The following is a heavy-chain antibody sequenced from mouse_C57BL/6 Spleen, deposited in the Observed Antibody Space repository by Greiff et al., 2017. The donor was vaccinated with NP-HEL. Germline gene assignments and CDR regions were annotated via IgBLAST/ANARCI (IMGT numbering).Heavy chain of an antibody. V-gene: IGHV5-4*01. D-gene: IGHD2-12*01. CDR2: ISDGGSYT. J-gene: IGHJ3*01. CDR3: ARGGLLSWFAY. Sequence: EVHLVESGGGLVKPGGSLKLSCAASGFTFSSYAMSWVRQTPEKRLEWVATISDGGSYTYYPDNVKGRFTISRDNAKNNLYLQMSHLKSEDTAMYYCARGGLLSWFAYWGQGTLVTVSA. CDR1: GFTFSSYA.